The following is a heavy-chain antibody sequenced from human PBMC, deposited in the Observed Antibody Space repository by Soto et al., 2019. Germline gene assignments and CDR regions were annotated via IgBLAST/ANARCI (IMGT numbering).Heavy chain of an antibody. CDR3: ARDQRDSSGYYYYYYGMDV. CDR2: IYYSGST. CDR1: GGSISSYY. V-gene: IGHV4-59*01. Sequence: SETLSLTCTVSGGSISSYYWSWIRQPPGKGLEWIGYIYYSGSTNYNPSLKSRVTISVDTSKNQFSLKLSSVTAADTAVYYCARDQRDSSGYYYYYYGMDVWGQGTTVTVSS. D-gene: IGHD3-22*01. J-gene: IGHJ6*02.